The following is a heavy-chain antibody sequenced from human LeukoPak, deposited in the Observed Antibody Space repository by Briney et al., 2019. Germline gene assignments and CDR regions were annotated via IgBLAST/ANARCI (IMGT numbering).Heavy chain of an antibody. J-gene: IGHJ4*02. CDR3: ARDYCSSTSCYLDY. CDR1: GYTFTGYY. Sequence: ASVKVSCKASGYTFTGYYMHWVRQAPGQGLEWMGWINPNSGCTNYAQKFQGWVTMTRDTSISTAYMELSRLRSDDTAVYYCARDYCSSTSCYLDYWGQGTLVTVSS. D-gene: IGHD2-2*01. CDR2: INPNSGCT. V-gene: IGHV1-2*04.